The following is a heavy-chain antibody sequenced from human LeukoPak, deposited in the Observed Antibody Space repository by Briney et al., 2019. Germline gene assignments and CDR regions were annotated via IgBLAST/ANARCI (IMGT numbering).Heavy chain of an antibody. J-gene: IGHJ4*02. Sequence: VASVKVSCKASGYTLTSYYMHWVRQAPGQGLEWMGIINPSGGSTSYAQKFQGRVTMTRDTSTSTVYMELSSLRSEDTAVYYCARDLSGTETYSGYWGQGTLVTVSP. CDR2: INPSGGST. CDR3: ARDLSGTETYSGY. D-gene: IGHD1-26*01. V-gene: IGHV1-46*01. CDR1: GYTLTSYY.